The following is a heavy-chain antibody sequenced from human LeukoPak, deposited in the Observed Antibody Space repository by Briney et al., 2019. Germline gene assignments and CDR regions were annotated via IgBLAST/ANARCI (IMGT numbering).Heavy chain of an antibody. CDR1: GYTFTSYY. V-gene: IGHV1-2*02. D-gene: IGHD2-21*02. Sequence: AASVKVSCKASGYTFTSYYMHWVRQAPGQGLEWMGWINPNSGGTNYAQKFQGRVTMTRDTSISTAYMELSRLRSDDTAVYYCARDYVSVVVTAITSFDYWGQGTLVTVSS. CDR2: INPNSGGT. J-gene: IGHJ4*02. CDR3: ARDYVSVVVTAITSFDY.